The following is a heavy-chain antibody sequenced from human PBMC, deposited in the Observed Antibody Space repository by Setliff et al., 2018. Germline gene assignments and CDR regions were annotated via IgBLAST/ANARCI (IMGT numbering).Heavy chain of an antibody. D-gene: IGHD3-22*01. J-gene: IGHJ4*02. Sequence: GGSLRLSCAASGFTFSSYWMSWVRQAPGKGLEWVANIKQDGSEKYYVDSVKGRFTISRDNAKNSLYLQMNSLRAEDTAVYYCARDYYDSSGYYDYFDYWGQGTLVTV. V-gene: IGHV3-7*01. CDR3: ARDYYDSSGYYDYFDY. CDR1: GFTFSSYW. CDR2: IKQDGSEK.